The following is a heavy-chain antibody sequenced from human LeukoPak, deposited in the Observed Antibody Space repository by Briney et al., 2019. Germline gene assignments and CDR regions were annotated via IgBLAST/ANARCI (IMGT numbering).Heavy chain of an antibody. V-gene: IGHV4-34*01. Sequence: RASETLSLTCAVYGGSFSGFYWGWLRQPPGQGLEWIGEIYHSGSTYYNPSLKSRISMPVDTSENQFSLRLRSVTAADTAMYYCARGGIIGTTNNWFDPWGQATLVTVSS. D-gene: IGHD1-20*01. CDR2: IYHSGST. CDR1: GGSFSGFY. J-gene: IGHJ5*02. CDR3: ARGGIIGTTNNWFDP.